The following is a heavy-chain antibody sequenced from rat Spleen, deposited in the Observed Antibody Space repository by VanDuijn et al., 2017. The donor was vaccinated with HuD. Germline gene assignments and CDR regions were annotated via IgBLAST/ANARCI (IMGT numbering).Heavy chain of an antibody. CDR1: GFTFSNYD. J-gene: IGHJ2*01. Sequence: EVQLVESGGGLVQPGRSMKLSCAASGFTFSNYDMAWVRQAPKKGLEWVATISYDGSSTNYRDSVKGRFTVSRDNAKSTLYLQMDSLRSEDTATYYCARHDWELRYFDYWGQGVMVTVSS. V-gene: IGHV5-7*01. CDR2: ISYDGSST. D-gene: IGHD5-1*01. CDR3: ARHDWELRYFDY.